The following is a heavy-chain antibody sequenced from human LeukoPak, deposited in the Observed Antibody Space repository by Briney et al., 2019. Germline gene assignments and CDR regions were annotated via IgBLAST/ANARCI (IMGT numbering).Heavy chain of an antibody. CDR2: IYSSGST. J-gene: IGHJ4*02. CDR1: GGFITSAGYS. D-gene: IGHD2-2*01. Sequence: KTSQTLSLTCTVPGGFITSAGYSWGWIRQPAGKRLQWIGRIYSSGSTNSNPSLKSRVTISIDTSKNQFSLKLSSVTAADTAVYYCARGYCTSTSCSENRYYFDSWGQGTLVTVSS. CDR3: ARGYCTSTSCSENRYYFDS. V-gene: IGHV4-61*02.